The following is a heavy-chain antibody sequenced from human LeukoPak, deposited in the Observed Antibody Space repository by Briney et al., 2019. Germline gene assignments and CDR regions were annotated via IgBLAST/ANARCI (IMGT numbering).Heavy chain of an antibody. CDR3: ARDQTRLRLGELSLSY. V-gene: IGHV1-2*06. Sequence: ASVKVSCKASGYTFTGYYMHWVRQAPGQGLEWMGRINPNSGGTNYAQKFQGRVTMTRDTSISTAHMELSRLRSDDTAVYYCARDQTRLRLGELSLSYWGQGTLVTVSS. CDR2: INPNSGGT. J-gene: IGHJ4*02. CDR1: GYTFTGYY. D-gene: IGHD3-16*02.